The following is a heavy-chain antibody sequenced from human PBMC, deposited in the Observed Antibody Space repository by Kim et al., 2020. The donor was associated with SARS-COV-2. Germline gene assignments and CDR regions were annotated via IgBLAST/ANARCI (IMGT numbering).Heavy chain of an antibody. CDR1: GFTFSDYY. J-gene: IGHJ6*02. D-gene: IGHD6-19*01. V-gene: IGHV3-11*01. CDR2: ISSSGSTI. Sequence: GGSLRLSCAASGFTFSDYYMSWIRQAPGKGLEWVSYISSSGSTIYYADSVKGRFTISRDNAKNSLYLQMNSLRAEDTAVYYCARLPLGAVAGNGNYYYGMDVWGQGTTVTVSS. CDR3: ARLPLGAVAGNGNYYYGMDV.